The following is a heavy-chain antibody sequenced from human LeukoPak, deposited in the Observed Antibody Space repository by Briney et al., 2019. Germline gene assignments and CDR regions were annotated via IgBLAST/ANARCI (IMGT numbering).Heavy chain of an antibody. CDR3: AKDRVYQWELLWHFDL. Sequence: GGSLRPSCAASGFTFSSYWMHWVRQAPGKGLVWASAISGSADNTYYADSVKGRFTVSRDNSKNTLSLQMNSLRAEDTAVYYCAKDRVYQWELLWHFDLWGRGTLVTVSS. CDR2: ISGSADNT. CDR1: GFTFSSYW. D-gene: IGHD1-26*01. J-gene: IGHJ2*01. V-gene: IGHV3-23*01.